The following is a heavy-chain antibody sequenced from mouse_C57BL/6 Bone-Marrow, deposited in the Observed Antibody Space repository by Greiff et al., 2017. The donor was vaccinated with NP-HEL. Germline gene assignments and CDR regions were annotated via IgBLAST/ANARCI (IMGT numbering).Heavy chain of an antibody. V-gene: IGHV1-55*01. J-gene: IGHJ1*03. CDR2: IYPGSGST. D-gene: IGHD1-1*01. CDR3: AISTVVAPYWYFDV. CDR1: GYTFTSYW. Sequence: QVQLQQPGAELVKPGASVKMSCKASGYTFTSYWITWVKQRPGQGLEWIGDIYPGSGSTNYNEKFKSKATLTVDTSSSTAYVQLSSLTSEDSAVYYCAISTVVAPYWYFDVWGTGTTVTVSS.